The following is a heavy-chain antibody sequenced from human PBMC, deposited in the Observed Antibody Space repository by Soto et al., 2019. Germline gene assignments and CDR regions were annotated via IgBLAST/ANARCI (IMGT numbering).Heavy chain of an antibody. CDR3: ARVWFGDMQASN. V-gene: IGHV3-21*01. D-gene: IGHD3-10*01. Sequence: GGSLRLSCAASGFTFSSYSMNWVHQAPGRGLEWVSSISSSSSYIYYADSVKGRFTISRDNAKNSLYLQMNSLRAEDTAVYYCARVWFGDMQASNWGQGTLVTVSS. CDR1: GFTFSSYS. CDR2: ISSSSSYI. J-gene: IGHJ4*02.